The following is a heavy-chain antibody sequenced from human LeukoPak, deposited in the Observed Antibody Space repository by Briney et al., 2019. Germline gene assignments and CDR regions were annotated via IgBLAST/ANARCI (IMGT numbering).Heavy chain of an antibody. V-gene: IGHV7-4-1*02. D-gene: IGHD3-9*01. J-gene: IGHJ6*02. Sequence: ASVKVSCKASGYTFTSYAMNWVRQAPGQGLEWMGWINTNTGNPTYAQGFTGRFVFSLDASVSTAYLQISSLKAEDTAVYYCARDRDILTGYYHGMDVWGQGTTVTVSS. CDR2: INTNTGNP. CDR3: ARDRDILTGYYHGMDV. CDR1: GYTFTSYA.